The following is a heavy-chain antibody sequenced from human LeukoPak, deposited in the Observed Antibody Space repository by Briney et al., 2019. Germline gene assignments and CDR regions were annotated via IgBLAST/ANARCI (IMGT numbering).Heavy chain of an antibody. CDR3: ARENGDYYASDAAATFDY. CDR2: IYHSGSS. CDR1: GGSISSGDYY. D-gene: IGHD3-10*01. V-gene: IGHV4-30-4*01. Sequence: RPSETLSLTCTVSGGSISSGDYYWSWIRQPPGKGLEYIGYIYHSGSSYYKASLQSRVTISVDTSKNQFSLKLSSVTAADTAVYYCARENGDYYASDAAATFDYWGQGTLVTVSS. J-gene: IGHJ4*02.